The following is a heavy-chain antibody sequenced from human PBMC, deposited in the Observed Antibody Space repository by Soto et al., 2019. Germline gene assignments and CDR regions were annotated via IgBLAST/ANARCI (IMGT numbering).Heavy chain of an antibody. D-gene: IGHD5-12*01. CDR2: IYGNGGGT. Sequence: AGGARRLSCAASGGTLGTYSVNGCRQSPGTGLEWVSGIYGNGGGTFYADSVKGRFTISRDNSRNTLYLQMNSLRAEDTAVYSCAKDVRPDGYWDLDYWGQGT. CDR1: GGTLGTYS. J-gene: IGHJ4*02. V-gene: IGHV3-23*01. CDR3: AKDVRPDGYWDLDY.